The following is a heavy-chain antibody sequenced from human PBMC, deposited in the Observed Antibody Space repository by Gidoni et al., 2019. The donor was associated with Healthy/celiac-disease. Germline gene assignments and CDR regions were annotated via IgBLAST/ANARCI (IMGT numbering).Heavy chain of an antibody. CDR3: ARSGYSYGRKYYFDY. Sequence: QVQLQQCGAGLLKPSETLSLTCAVYGGSFSGYYWSWIRQPPGKGLEWIGEINHSGSTNYNPSLKSRVTISVDTSKNQFSLKLSSVTAADTAVYYCARSGYSYGRKYYFDYWGQGTLVTVSS. V-gene: IGHV4-34*01. CDR2: INHSGST. CDR1: GGSFSGYY. D-gene: IGHD5-18*01. J-gene: IGHJ4*02.